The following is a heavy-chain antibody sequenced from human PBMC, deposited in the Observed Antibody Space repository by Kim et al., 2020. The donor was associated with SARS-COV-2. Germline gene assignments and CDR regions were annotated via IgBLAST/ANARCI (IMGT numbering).Heavy chain of an antibody. CDR3: ARDSPPAYCGGVCWYFDL. V-gene: IGHV4-59*13. J-gene: IGHJ2*01. Sequence: SETLSLTCTVSGGSISSYYWSWIRQPPGKGLEWIGYIYYSGSTNYNPSLKSRVTISVDTSKNQFSLKLSSVTAADTAVYYCARDSPPAYCGGVCWYFDLWGRGTLVTVSS. D-gene: IGHD2-21*01. CDR2: IYYSGST. CDR1: GGSISSYY.